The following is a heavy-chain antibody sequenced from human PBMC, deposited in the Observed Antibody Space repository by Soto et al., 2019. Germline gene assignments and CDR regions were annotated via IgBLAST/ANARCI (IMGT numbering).Heavy chain of an antibody. J-gene: IGHJ4*02. CDR2: IYSSGGS. CDR1: GASVSSGDYY. V-gene: IGHV4-30-4*01. Sequence: SETLSLTCTVSGASVSSGDYYWSCIRQPPGKGLEWIGYIYSSGGSYCNPSLKGRLTISIDTSKNQFSLKLNSVTVADTAIYYCVGTGTTDDYWGRGTLVTVSS. CDR3: VGTGTTDDY. D-gene: IGHD1-1*01.